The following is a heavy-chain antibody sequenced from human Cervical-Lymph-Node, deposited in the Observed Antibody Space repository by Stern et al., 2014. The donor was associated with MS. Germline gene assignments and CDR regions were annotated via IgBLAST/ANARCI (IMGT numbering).Heavy chain of an antibody. CDR1: GFTFSSSG. CDR2: IWYDGSNR. CDR3: AREGGNTAEYFQH. Sequence: QVQLVESGGGVVQPGRSLRLSCAASGFTFSSSGMHWVRQAPGKGLEWLASIWYDGSNRYYADSVKGRFTISRGNSKNTLYLQMNSLRAEDTAVYYCAREGGNTAEYFQHWGQGTLVTVSS. D-gene: IGHD4-23*01. J-gene: IGHJ1*01. V-gene: IGHV3-33*01.